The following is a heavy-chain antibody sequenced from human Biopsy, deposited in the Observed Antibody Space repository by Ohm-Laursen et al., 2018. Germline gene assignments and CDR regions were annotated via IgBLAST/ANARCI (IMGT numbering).Heavy chain of an antibody. CDR1: GYTFAGYY. CDR2: INPNSGNA. V-gene: IGHV1-2*02. Sequence: SVKVSCKASGYTFAGYYLHWVRQAPGHGLEWMGWINPNSGNANYAQSFQGRLTVTRDTSISTAYMELTSLTFDDTAIYYCARVPAYPSIDGYYGLDLWGQGTPVIVSS. CDR3: ARVPAYPSIDGYYGLDL. D-gene: IGHD3-9*01. J-gene: IGHJ6*02.